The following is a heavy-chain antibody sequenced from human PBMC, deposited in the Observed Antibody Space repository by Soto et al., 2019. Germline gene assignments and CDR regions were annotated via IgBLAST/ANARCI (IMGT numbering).Heavy chain of an antibody. D-gene: IGHD5-18*01. CDR1: GYSFTSYG. CDR2: VNIYEGST. Sequence: QVQRVQSGAEVRKPGASVKVSCKASGYSFTSYGITWVRQAPGQGLEWMGWVNIYEGSTNYAQKFQGRVTMTTDTSTSTVYLEVRSLRSDDTAMYYCARERGGYAYGDYWGQGTLVTVSS. CDR3: ARERGGYAYGDY. J-gene: IGHJ4*02. V-gene: IGHV1-18*01.